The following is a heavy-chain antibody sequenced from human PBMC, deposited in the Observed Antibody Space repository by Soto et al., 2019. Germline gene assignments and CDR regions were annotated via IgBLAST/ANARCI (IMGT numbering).Heavy chain of an antibody. CDR3: ASQYYYDSSGSQTFDY. CDR1: GGSIGSYY. D-gene: IGHD3-22*01. V-gene: IGHV4-59*01. J-gene: IGHJ4*02. CDR2: ISYTGST. Sequence: PSETLSLTCTVSGGSIGSYYWGWIRQPPGKGLEWIGSISYTGSTNYNPSLKSRVTISVDTSKNQFSLKLSSVTAAGTAVYYCASQYYYDSSGSQTFDYWGQGT.